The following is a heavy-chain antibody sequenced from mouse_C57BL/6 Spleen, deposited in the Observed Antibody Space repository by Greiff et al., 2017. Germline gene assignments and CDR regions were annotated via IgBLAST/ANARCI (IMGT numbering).Heavy chain of an antibody. D-gene: IGHD4-1*01. CDR3: ARGGWDGDY. J-gene: IGHJ2*01. Sequence: VMFVGSGGGLVKPGGSLKLSCAASGFTFSSYAMSWVRQTPEKRLEWVATISDGGSYTYYPDNVKGRFTISRDNAKNNLYLQMSHLKSEDTAMYYCARGGWDGDYWGQGTTLTVSS. CDR2: ISDGGSYT. V-gene: IGHV5-4*03. CDR1: GFTFSSYA.